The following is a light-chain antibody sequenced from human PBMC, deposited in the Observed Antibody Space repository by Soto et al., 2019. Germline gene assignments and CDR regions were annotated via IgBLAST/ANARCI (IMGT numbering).Light chain of an antibody. Sequence: EILLTQSPATLSLSPGERATLSCRASQSVSRHLAWYQKKTGKAPRLLIYDASNRATGIPARLSGSGYGTELTLTISSMQYEDFAVYYCQQYNNSPRTFGHGTKVDIK. CDR2: DAS. CDR3: QQYNNSPRT. V-gene: IGKV3D-15*01. CDR1: QSVSRH. J-gene: IGKJ1*01.